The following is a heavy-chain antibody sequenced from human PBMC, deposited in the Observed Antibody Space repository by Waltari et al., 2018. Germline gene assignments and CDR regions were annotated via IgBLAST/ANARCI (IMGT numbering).Heavy chain of an antibody. Sequence: QVQLVESGGGVVQPGRSLRLSCAASGFTFTSYGMHWVRQAPGKGLEWVAVIWHDGSKKDYADSVKGRFTISRDNSKNTLYLQMNSLRAEDTAVYYCARDEGNDAAMDHWGRGTLVTVSS. CDR2: IWHDGSKK. J-gene: IGHJ4*02. CDR3: ARDEGNDAAMDH. CDR1: GFTFTSYG. D-gene: IGHD1-1*01. V-gene: IGHV3-33*01.